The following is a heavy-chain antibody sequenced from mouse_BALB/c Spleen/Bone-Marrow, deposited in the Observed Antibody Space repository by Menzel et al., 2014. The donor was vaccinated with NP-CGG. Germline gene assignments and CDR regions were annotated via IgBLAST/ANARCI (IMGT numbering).Heavy chain of an antibody. CDR1: GYSFAGYT. CDR2: INPYNGGS. J-gene: IGHJ3*01. Sequence: EVQLQESGPELVKPGASMKISCKASGYSFAGYTMNWVKQSHGKNLEWIGLINPYNGGSSYNQKFKGKATLTVDKSSSTAYMELLSLTSEDSAVYYCARGGYGSSYGFAYWGQGTLVTVSA. V-gene: IGHV1-31*01. CDR3: ARGGYGSSYGFAY. D-gene: IGHD1-1*01.